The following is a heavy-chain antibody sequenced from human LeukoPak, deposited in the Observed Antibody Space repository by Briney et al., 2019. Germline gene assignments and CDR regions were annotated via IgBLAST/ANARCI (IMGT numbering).Heavy chain of an antibody. Sequence: PSETLSLTCTVSGGSISSSSYYWGWIRQPPGKGLEWIGSIYYSGSTYYNPSLKSRVTISVDTSKNQFSLKLSSVTAADTAVYYCARASGDYDFWSGYPVLDAFDIWGQGTMVTVSS. CDR1: GGSISSSSYY. J-gene: IGHJ3*02. D-gene: IGHD3-3*01. CDR3: ARASGDYDFWSGYPVLDAFDI. CDR2: IYYSGST. V-gene: IGHV4-39*01.